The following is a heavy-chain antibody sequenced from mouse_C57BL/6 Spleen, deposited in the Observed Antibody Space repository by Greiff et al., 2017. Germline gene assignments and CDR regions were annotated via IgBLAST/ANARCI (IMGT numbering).Heavy chain of an antibody. CDR3: ASDYYGSSYGVY. CDR2: IYPGDGDT. CDR1: GYAFSSYW. V-gene: IGHV1-80*01. D-gene: IGHD1-1*01. Sequence: VQRVESGAQLVKPGASVKISCKASGYAFSSYWMNWVKQRPGKGLEWIGQIYPGDGDTNYNGKFKGKATLTADKSSSTAYMQLSSLTSEDSAVYFCASDYYGSSYGVYWGQGTTLTVSS. J-gene: IGHJ2*01.